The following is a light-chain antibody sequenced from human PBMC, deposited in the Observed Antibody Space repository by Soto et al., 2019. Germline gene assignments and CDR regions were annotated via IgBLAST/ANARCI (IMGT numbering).Light chain of an antibody. V-gene: IGKV1-39*01. CDR2: DAS. Sequence: DIQMTQSPSSLSASVEDRVIITCRASQSISNHLNWYQQKPGKAPKLLIYDASSLESGVPSRFSGSGSGTDFTLTISRLEPEDFAVYYCQQYGSSRWTFGQGTKVDIK. CDR1: QSISNH. CDR3: QQYGSSRWT. J-gene: IGKJ1*01.